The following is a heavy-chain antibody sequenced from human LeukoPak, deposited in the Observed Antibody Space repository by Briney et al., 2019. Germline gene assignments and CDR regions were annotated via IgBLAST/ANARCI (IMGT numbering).Heavy chain of an antibody. D-gene: IGHD2-15*01. CDR3: ARGGRGSFDI. CDR2: TYYRSKWSN. J-gene: IGHJ3*02. Sequence: SQTLSLTCAISGDSVSSNSGAWNWIRQSPSRGLEWLGRTYYRSKWSNDYAVSVKSRITVNPDTSKSQFSLQLNFVTPEDTAVYYCARGGRGSFDIWGQGTMVTVSS. V-gene: IGHV6-1*01. CDR1: GDSVSSNSGA.